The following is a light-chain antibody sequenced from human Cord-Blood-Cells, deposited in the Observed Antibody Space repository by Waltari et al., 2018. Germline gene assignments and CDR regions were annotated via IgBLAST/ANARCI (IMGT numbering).Light chain of an antibody. Sequence: QSALTQPASVSGSPGQSITISCTGTSSDVGSYNLVSWYQQHPGKAPKLMIYEGSKRPSGVSNRFSGSKSGNTACLTISGLQAEDEADYYCCSYAGSSTFFGTGTKVTVL. CDR3: CSYAGSSTF. V-gene: IGLV2-23*03. J-gene: IGLJ1*01. CDR2: EGS. CDR1: SSDVGSYNL.